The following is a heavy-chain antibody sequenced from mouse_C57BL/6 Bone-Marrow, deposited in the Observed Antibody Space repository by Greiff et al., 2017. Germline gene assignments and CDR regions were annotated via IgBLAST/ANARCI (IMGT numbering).Heavy chain of an antibody. V-gene: IGHV1-22*01. D-gene: IGHD2-4*01. CDR3: ARSTMTSYYCDY. J-gene: IGHJ2*01. CDR2: INPNNGGT. Sequence: SGPELVKPGASVKMSCKASGYTFTDYNMHWVKQSHGKSLEWIGYINPNNGGTSYNQKFKGKATLTVNKSSSTAYMELRSLTSEDSAVYYCARSTMTSYYCDYWGQGTTLTVSS. CDR1: GYTFTDYN.